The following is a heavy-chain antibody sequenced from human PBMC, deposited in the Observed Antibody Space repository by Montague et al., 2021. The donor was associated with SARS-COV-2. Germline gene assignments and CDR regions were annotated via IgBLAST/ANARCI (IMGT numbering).Heavy chain of an antibody. Sequence: SETLSLTCTVSGGSVSSGSFYWSWIRQPPGKGLELIGYIYYTGSSNYNPSLKSRVTISVDTSKNQFSLKLSSVTAAGTAVYYCASLRGSAEILTAFQGVSYFYGTDVWGQGTTVTVSS. CDR3: ASLRGSAEILTAFQGVSYFYGTDV. D-gene: IGHD3-9*01. CDR1: GGSVSSGSFY. V-gene: IGHV4-61*01. CDR2: IYYTGSS. J-gene: IGHJ6*02.